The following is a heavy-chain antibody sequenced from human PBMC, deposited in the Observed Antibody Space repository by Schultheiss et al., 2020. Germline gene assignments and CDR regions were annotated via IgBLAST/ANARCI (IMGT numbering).Heavy chain of an antibody. CDR1: GFTFTSSA. CDR3: AADPRGVEMATNQGAFDI. Sequence: SVKVSCKASGFTFTSSAVQWVRQARGQRLEWIGWIVVGSGNTNYAQKFQERVTITRDMSTSTAYMELSSLRSEDTAVYYCAADPRGVEMATNQGAFDIWGQGTMVTVSS. D-gene: IGHD5-24*01. J-gene: IGHJ3*02. V-gene: IGHV1-58*01. CDR2: IVVGSGNT.